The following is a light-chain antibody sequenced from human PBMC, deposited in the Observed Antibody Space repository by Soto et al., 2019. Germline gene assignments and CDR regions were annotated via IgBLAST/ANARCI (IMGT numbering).Light chain of an antibody. CDR3: AAWDDSLSGWV. Sequence: QSALTQPRSVSGSPGQSVTISCTGTSSDVGGYNYVSWYQEQPGKAPKLMIYDVSKRPSGVPDRFSGSKSGTSASLAISGLRSEDEADYYCAAWDDSLSGWVFGGGTKLTVL. V-gene: IGLV2-11*01. J-gene: IGLJ3*02. CDR1: SSDVGGYNY. CDR2: DVS.